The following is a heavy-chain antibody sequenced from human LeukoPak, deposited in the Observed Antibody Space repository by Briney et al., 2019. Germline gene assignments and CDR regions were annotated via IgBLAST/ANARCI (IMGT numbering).Heavy chain of an antibody. V-gene: IGHV1-2*02. CDR1: GYGFSDYY. Sequence: ASVKVSCKTSGYGFSDYYMHWVRQAPGQGLEYMGWINPNSGDNSCAQKFQGRVSMTRDTSITTLYMELTSLRSDDTAVYFCARGGGIQSCGGKTCFRGFVYWGQGTLVTVSS. D-gene: IGHD2-21*01. J-gene: IGHJ4*02. CDR3: ARGGGIQSCGGKTCFRGFVY. CDR2: INPNSGDN.